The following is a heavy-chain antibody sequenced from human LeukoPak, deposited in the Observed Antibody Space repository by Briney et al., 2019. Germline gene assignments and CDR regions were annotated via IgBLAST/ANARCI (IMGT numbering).Heavy chain of an antibody. D-gene: IGHD3-22*01. V-gene: IGHV4-59*01. Sequence: SETLSLTCTVSGGSISSYYWSWIRQPPGKGLEWIGYIYYSGSTNYNPSPKSRVTISVDTSKNQFSLKLSSVTAADTAVYYCARDTAGGGYFVNDAFDIWGQGTMVTVSS. CDR1: GGSISSYY. J-gene: IGHJ3*02. CDR3: ARDTAGGGYFVNDAFDI. CDR2: IYYSGST.